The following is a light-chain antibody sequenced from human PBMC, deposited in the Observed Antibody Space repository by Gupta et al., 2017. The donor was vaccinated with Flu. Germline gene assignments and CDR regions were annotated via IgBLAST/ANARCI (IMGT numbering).Light chain of an antibody. CDR2: AAS. CDR3: QQSYSNPPMYS. J-gene: IGKJ2*03. Sequence: DTQMTQSPSSLSASVGDRVTITCRASQSISSYLNWYQQKPGKAPKLLIYAASSLQSGVPSRFSDSGSGTDFTLTISSLQPEDFATYYCQQSYSNPPMYSFGQGTKLEIK. V-gene: IGKV1-39*01. CDR1: QSISSY.